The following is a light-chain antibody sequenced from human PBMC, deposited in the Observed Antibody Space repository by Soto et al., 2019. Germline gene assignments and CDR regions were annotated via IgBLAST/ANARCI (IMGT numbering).Light chain of an antibody. J-gene: IGKJ1*01. CDR2: DAS. CDR3: QHYNSYSEA. Sequence: DIQMTQSPSTRSASVVDRVTITCRASRSISDWLAWYQQKPGKAPELLIFDASSLKSGVPSRFSGSGSGTEFTLTISSLQPDDFATYYCQHYNSYSEAFGQGTKVDIK. CDR1: RSISDW. V-gene: IGKV1-5*01.